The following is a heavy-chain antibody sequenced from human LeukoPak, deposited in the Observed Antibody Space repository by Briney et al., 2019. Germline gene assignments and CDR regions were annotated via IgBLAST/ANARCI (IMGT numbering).Heavy chain of an antibody. CDR2: IKQDGSEK. CDR3: ARDMIILQA. J-gene: IGHJ5*02. Sequence: GGSLRLSCSASGFIFSNYWMTWVRQAPGKGLEWVANIKQDGSEKYYVDSVKGRFTISRDNAKKSLYLQMNSLRAEDTAVYFCARDMIILQAWGQGTLVTVSS. V-gene: IGHV3-7*04. CDR1: GFIFSNYW. D-gene: IGHD3-16*01.